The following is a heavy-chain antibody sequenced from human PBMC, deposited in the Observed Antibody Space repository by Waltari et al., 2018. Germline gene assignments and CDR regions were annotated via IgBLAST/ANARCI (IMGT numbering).Heavy chain of an antibody. CDR1: GYTFTSYA. CDR2: INAGNGNT. V-gene: IGHV1-3*01. J-gene: IGHJ4*02. CDR3: ARGRGPGIAAAWGY. D-gene: IGHD6-13*01. Sequence: QVQLVQSGAEVKKPGASVKVSCKASGYTFTSYAMHWVRQAPGQRLEWMGWINAGNGNTKYSQKFQGRVTITRDTSASTAYMELSSLRSEDTAVYYCARGRGPGIAAAWGYWGQGTLVTVSS.